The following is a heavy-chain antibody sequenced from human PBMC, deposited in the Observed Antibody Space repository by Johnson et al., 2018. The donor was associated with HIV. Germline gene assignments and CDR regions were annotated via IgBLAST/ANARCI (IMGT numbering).Heavy chain of an antibody. CDR2: ISWNSGSI. V-gene: IGHV3-9*01. Sequence: QLVESGGGLVQPGRSLRLSCADSGFTFDDYAMNWVRQAPGKGLEWVSGISWNSGSIGYADSVKGRFTISRDNAKNSLYLQMNSLRAGDTAVYYCARWDNDRVHAFDLWGQGTMVTVSS. CDR3: ARWDNDRVHAFDL. CDR1: GFTFDDYA. J-gene: IGHJ3*01. D-gene: IGHD1-26*01.